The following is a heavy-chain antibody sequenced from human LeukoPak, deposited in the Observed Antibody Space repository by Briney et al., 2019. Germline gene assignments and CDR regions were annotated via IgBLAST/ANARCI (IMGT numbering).Heavy chain of an antibody. CDR3: ARGKGYSYGYFWFDP. J-gene: IGHJ5*02. D-gene: IGHD5-18*01. CDR2: INHSGST. V-gene: IGHV4-34*01. CDR1: GGSFSGYY. Sequence: SETLSLTCAVCGGSFSGYYWSWIRQPPGKGLEWIGEINHSGSTNYNPSLKSRVTISVDTSKNQFSLKLSSVTAADTAVYYCARGKGYSYGYFWFDPWGQGTLVTVSS.